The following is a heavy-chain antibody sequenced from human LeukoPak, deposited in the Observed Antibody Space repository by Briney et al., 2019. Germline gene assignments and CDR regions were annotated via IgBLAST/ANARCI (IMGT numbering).Heavy chain of an antibody. CDR3: AREVESDIVATKSAFDI. Sequence: ASVKVSCKASGYTFTSYGISWVRQAPGQGLEWMGWISAYNGNTNYAQKLQGRVTMTTDTSTSTAYMELRSLRSDDTAVYYCAREVESDIVATKSAFDIWGQGTMVTVSS. V-gene: IGHV1-18*01. J-gene: IGHJ3*02. D-gene: IGHD5-12*01. CDR2: ISAYNGNT. CDR1: GYTFTSYG.